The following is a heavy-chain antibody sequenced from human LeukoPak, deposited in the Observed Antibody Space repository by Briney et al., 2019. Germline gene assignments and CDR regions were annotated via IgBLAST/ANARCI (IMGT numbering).Heavy chain of an antibody. CDR3: AAELYGGIFGHCCSFAY. CDR1: GYTFTSYY. D-gene: IGHD3/OR15-3a*01. Sequence: ASVKVSCKASGYTFTSYYMHWVRQAPGQGLEWMGIINPSGGTTNYAQKFQGRVTMTSDMSTSTVYMELSSLRSEDTAVYYCAAELYGGIFGHCCSFAYWGQGTLVTVSS. J-gene: IGHJ4*02. V-gene: IGHV1-46*01. CDR2: INPSGGTT.